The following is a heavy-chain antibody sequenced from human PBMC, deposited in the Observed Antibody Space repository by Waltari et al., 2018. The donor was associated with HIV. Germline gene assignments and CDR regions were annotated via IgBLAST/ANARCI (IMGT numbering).Heavy chain of an antibody. Sequence: VQSDREMKTPGASVKVSCKPHDSTFTSYGISWRRLAPGQGFEWVGWISAYNGITNYAQKFRGRVTLTTDTSTSTAYMELRGLRHEDTAIYYCARDKWASDTYKAEYFQHWGRGTLVSVSA. CDR3: ARDKWASDTYKAEYFQH. J-gene: IGHJ1*01. V-gene: IGHV1-18*01. D-gene: IGHD1-26*01. CDR1: DSTFTSYG. CDR2: ISAYNGIT.